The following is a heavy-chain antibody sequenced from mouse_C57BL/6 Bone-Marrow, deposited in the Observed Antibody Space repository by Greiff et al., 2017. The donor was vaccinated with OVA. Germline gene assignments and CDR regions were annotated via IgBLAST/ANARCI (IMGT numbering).Heavy chain of an antibody. CDR3: AKIPFITTVVAGDFDV. CDR1: GFNIKDYY. CDR2: IDPEDGET. Sequence: EVQGVESGAELVKPGASVKLSCTASGFNIKDYYMHWVKQRTEQGLEWIGRIDPEDGETKYAPKFPGKATITADTSSNTAYLQLSSLTSDDTAVYYCAKIPFITTVVAGDFDVWGTGTTVTVSS. D-gene: IGHD1-1*01. J-gene: IGHJ1*03. V-gene: IGHV14-2*01.